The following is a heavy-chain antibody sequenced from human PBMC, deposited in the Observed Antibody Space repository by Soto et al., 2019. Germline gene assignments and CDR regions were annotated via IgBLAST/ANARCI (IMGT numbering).Heavy chain of an antibody. J-gene: IGHJ6*03. CDR3: ATLDIVVVPEANYYYYYMDV. CDR2: IWYDGSNK. V-gene: IGHV3-33*01. CDR1: GFTFSSYG. Sequence: GGSLRLSCAASGFTFSSYGMHWVRQAPGKGLEWVAVIWYDGSNKYYADSVKGRFTISRDNSKNTLYLQMNSLRAEDTAVYYCATLDIVVVPEANYYYYYMDVWGKGTTVTVSS. D-gene: IGHD2-2*01.